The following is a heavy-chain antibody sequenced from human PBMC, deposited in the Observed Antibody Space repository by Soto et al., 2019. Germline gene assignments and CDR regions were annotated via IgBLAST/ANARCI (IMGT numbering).Heavy chain of an antibody. D-gene: IGHD3-10*01. V-gene: IGHV3-30*18. Sequence: GGSLRLSCAASGFTFSSYGMHWVRQAPGKGLEWVAVISYDGSNKYYADSVKGRFTISRDNSKNTLYLQMNSLRAEDTAVYYCAKDVRRFGEFDYWGQGTLVTVSS. J-gene: IGHJ4*02. CDR2: ISYDGSNK. CDR1: GFTFSSYG. CDR3: AKDVRRFGEFDY.